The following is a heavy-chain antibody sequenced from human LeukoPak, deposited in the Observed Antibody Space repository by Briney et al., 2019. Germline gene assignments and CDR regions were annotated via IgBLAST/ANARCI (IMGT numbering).Heavy chain of an antibody. Sequence: PGGSLRLSCAASGFTVSSNYMSWVRQAPGKGLEWVSVIYSGGSTYYADSVKGRFTISRDNSKNTLYLQMNSLRAGDTAIYYCARDSTNWGLYFDYWGQGALVTVSS. CDR1: GFTVSSNY. D-gene: IGHD7-27*01. J-gene: IGHJ4*02. V-gene: IGHV3-66*01. CDR3: ARDSTNWGLYFDY. CDR2: IYSGGST.